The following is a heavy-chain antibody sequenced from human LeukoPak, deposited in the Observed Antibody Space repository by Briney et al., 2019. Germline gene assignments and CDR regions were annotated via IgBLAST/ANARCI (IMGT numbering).Heavy chain of an antibody. CDR2: INHSGST. D-gene: IGHD3-10*02. J-gene: IGHJ3*01. CDR3: AGVLAPYVSFDL. V-gene: IGHV4-34*01. CDR1: GGSFSGYY. Sequence: SETLSLTCAVYGGSFSGYYWSWIRQPPGKGLEWIGEINHSGSTNYNPSLKSRVTISVDTSKNQFSLKLSSVTAADTAVYYCAGVLAPYVSFDLWGKGKMVTVFS.